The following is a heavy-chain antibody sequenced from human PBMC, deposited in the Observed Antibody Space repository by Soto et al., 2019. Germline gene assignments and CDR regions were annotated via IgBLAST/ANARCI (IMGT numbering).Heavy chain of an antibody. CDR2: ISPDGNNA. J-gene: IGHJ3*02. V-gene: IGHV3-30-3*01. CDR3: VRVPSHGAFDI. CDR1: GSTFSSYD. Sequence: QVQLVESGGDVVQPGRSLRLSCAASGSTFSSYDIHWVREAAGKGLQWLAHISPDGNNAYYADSVKGRFTISRDNARNTVYLQVNSLSPEDTAAYPCVRVPSHGAFDIWGQRQLVTVS.